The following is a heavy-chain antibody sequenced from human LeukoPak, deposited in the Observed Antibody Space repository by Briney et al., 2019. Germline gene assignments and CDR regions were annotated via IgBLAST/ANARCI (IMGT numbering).Heavy chain of an antibody. CDR3: ARDLSGKYYYDYYYMDV. D-gene: IGHD2/OR15-2a*01. Sequence: SGGSLRLSCAASGFTFSSYSMNWVRQAPGKGLEWVSYISSSSSTIYYADSVKGRFTISRDNAKNSLYLQMNSLRAEDTAVYYCARDLSGKYYYDYYYMDVWGKGTTVTVSS. CDR2: ISSSSSTI. CDR1: GFTFSSYS. J-gene: IGHJ6*03. V-gene: IGHV3-48*04.